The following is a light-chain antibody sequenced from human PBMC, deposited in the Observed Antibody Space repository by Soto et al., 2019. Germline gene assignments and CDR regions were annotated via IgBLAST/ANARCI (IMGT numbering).Light chain of an antibody. CDR3: QAYDTSLSADV. J-gene: IGLJ1*01. Sequence: QSVLTQPPSVSGAPGQRVTISCAGSTSNIGAGYDVHWYQQLPGTAPRLLMYDNSNRPSGVPDRFSGSKSGTSASLAITGLQAEDEADYYCQAYDTSLSADVFGTGTKVTVL. V-gene: IGLV1-40*01. CDR1: TSNIGAGYD. CDR2: DNS.